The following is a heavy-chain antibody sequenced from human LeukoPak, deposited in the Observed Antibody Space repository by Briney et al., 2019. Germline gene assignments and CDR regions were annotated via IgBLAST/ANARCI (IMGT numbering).Heavy chain of an antibody. D-gene: IGHD6-19*01. CDR1: GFTLSSYW. V-gene: IGHV3-7*01. Sequence: PGGSLRLSCAASGFTLSSYWMSWVRQAPGKGLEWVANIKQDGSEKYYVDSVKGRFTISRDNAKNSLYLQMNSLRAEDTAVYYCARDLAVAGSYFQHWGQGTLVTVSS. CDR3: ARDLAVAGSYFQH. CDR2: IKQDGSEK. J-gene: IGHJ1*01.